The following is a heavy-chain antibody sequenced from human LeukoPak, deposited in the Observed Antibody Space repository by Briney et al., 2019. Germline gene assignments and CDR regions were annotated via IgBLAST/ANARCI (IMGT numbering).Heavy chain of an antibody. CDR2: ISAYNGNT. V-gene: IGHV1-18*04. Sequence: AAVKVSCKASGYTFTSYGISWVGQAPGQGGEGRGWISAYNGNTNYAQTLQGRVTMTTATSTSTAYMQLRSLRSDDTAVYYCARDRRYDYVWGSYRPGWDYWGQGTLVTVSS. J-gene: IGHJ4*02. CDR3: ARDRRYDYVWGSYRPGWDY. CDR1: GYTFTSYG. D-gene: IGHD3-16*02.